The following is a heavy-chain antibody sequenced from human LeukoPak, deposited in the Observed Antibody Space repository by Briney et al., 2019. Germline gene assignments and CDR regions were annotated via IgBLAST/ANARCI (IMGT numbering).Heavy chain of an antibody. CDR2: IYYSGST. CDR1: GGSFSGYY. Sequence: SETLSLTCAVYGGSFSGYYWSWLRQHPGKGLEWIGYIYYSGSTYYNPSLKSRVTISVDTSKNQFSLKLSSVTAADTAVYYCARGIQTTTAYFDYWGQGTLVTVSS. V-gene: IGHV4-31*11. J-gene: IGHJ4*02. CDR3: ARGIQTTTAYFDY. D-gene: IGHD4-17*01.